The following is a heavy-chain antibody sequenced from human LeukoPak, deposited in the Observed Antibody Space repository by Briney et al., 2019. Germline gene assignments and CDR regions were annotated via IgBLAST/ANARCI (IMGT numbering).Heavy chain of an antibody. CDR3: AKETVLAAYNWFDS. CDR1: GWTFSDYA. CDR2: INGSGGTR. J-gene: IGHJ5*01. V-gene: IGHV3-23*01. D-gene: IGHD4-17*01. Sequence: LSCTGYGWTFSDYAMSWVRQAPGKGLEWVGVINGSGGTRKYADFVEGGFAISRENSKNTLFLELNSLRADDTAVYYCAKETVLAAYNWFDSWGQGTLVIVSS.